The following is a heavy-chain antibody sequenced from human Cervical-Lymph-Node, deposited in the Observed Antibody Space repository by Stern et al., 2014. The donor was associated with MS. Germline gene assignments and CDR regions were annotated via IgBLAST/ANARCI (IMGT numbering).Heavy chain of an antibody. CDR2: INPYGGST. D-gene: IGHD3/OR15-3a*01. CDR1: GYTFGSYY. CDR3: ARGRYLDSPFDF. V-gene: IGHV1-46*01. Sequence: QVQLVESGAEVKEPGASVKVSCKASGYTFGSYYIHCVRQAPGQGLEWMGIINPYGGSTTYAQKFQGRVTMTTDTPTSTVHMELSSLRSNDTAVYYCARGRYLDSPFDFWGQGTPVTASS. J-gene: IGHJ4*02.